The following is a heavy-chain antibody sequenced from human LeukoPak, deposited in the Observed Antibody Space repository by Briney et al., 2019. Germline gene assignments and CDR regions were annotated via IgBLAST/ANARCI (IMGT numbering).Heavy chain of an antibody. Sequence: GESLKISCKGSGYSFTSYWIGWVRQAPGKGLEWVSAISGSGGSTYYADSVKGRFTISRVNSKNTLYLQMNSLRAEDTAVYYCAKDDYGSGSYLDYWGQGTLVTVSS. V-gene: IGHV3-23*01. D-gene: IGHD3-10*01. J-gene: IGHJ4*02. CDR2: ISGSGGST. CDR1: GYSFTSYW. CDR3: AKDDYGSGSYLDY.